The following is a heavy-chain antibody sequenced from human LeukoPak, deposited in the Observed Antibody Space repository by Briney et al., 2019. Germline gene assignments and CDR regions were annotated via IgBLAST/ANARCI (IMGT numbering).Heavy chain of an antibody. V-gene: IGHV3-72*01. Sequence: GGSLRLSCAASGFTFSDHYMDWVRQAPGKGLEWIGRIRIKANSYTTEYAASVKGRFTISRDDSKNSLYLQMNSLRTEDTAVYYCASLILDVTTTDYWGQGTLVTVSS. CDR3: ASLILDVTTTDY. CDR2: IRIKANSYTT. D-gene: IGHD3/OR15-3a*01. J-gene: IGHJ4*02. CDR1: GFTFSDHY.